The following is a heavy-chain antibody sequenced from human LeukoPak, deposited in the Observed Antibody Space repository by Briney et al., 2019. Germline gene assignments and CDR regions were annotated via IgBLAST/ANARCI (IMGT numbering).Heavy chain of an antibody. Sequence: ASVKVSCKASGYTFTGYYMHWVRQAPGQGLEWMGWINPNSGGTNYAQKFQGRVTMTRDTSIGTAYMELSRLRSDDTAVYYCARATYYYDSSGYSGGSPRAFDIWGQGTMVTVSS. CDR1: GYTFTGYY. CDR3: ARATYYYDSSGYSGGSPRAFDI. V-gene: IGHV1-2*02. J-gene: IGHJ3*02. CDR2: INPNSGGT. D-gene: IGHD3-22*01.